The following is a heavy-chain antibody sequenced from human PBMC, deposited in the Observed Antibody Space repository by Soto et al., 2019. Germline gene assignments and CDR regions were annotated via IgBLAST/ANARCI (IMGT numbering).Heavy chain of an antibody. V-gene: IGHV3-30-3*01. CDR3: AREGVIVGATNQSDY. CDR2: ISYDGSNK. CDR1: GFTFSSYA. J-gene: IGHJ4*02. Sequence: GGSLRLSCAASGFTFSSYAMHWVRQAPGKGLEWVAVISYDGSNKYYADSVKGRFTISRDNSKNTLYLQMNSLRAEDTAVYYCAREGVIVGATNQSDYWGQGTLVTVSS. D-gene: IGHD1-26*01.